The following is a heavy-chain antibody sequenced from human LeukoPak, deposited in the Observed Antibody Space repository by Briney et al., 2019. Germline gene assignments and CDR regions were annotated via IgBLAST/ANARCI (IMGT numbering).Heavy chain of an antibody. CDR1: GFTFSSYS. Sequence: GGSLRLSCAASGFTFSSYSMNWVRQAPGRGLEWVSVIYTVGNTYYAESVKGRFTISRDNAKNTLFLQMSSLRAEDTAVYYCARAYYFDTTGHDSDALDIWGRGTMVTVSS. CDR2: IYTVGNT. J-gene: IGHJ3*02. CDR3: ARAYYFDTTGHDSDALDI. D-gene: IGHD3-22*01. V-gene: IGHV3-66*01.